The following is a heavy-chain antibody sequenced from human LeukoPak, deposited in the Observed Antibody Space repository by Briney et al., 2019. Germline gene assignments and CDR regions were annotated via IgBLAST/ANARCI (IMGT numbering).Heavy chain of an antibody. CDR1: GGSISSSSYY. CDR3: ARLPDGGNTTRDDAFDI. CDR2: IYYSGST. J-gene: IGHJ3*02. Sequence: KSSETLSLTCTVSGGSISSSSYYWGWIRQPPGKGLEWIGSIYYSGSTYYDPSLKSRVTISVDTSKNQFSLKLSSVTAADTAVYYCARLPDGGNTTRDDAFDIWGQGTMVTVSS. D-gene: IGHD4-23*01. V-gene: IGHV4-39*01.